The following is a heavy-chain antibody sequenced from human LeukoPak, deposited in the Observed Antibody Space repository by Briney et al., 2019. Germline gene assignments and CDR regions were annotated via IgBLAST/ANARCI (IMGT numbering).Heavy chain of an antibody. V-gene: IGHV3-53*01. CDR1: GFTFSDYY. CDR2: ISSGGNT. CDR3: ARNDRGAFDI. Sequence: PGGSLRLSCAASGFTFSDYYMSWIRQAPGKGLEWVSVISSGGNTYYTDSVKGRFTISRDNSKNTLYLQMSSLRVEDTAVYYWARNDRGAFDIWGQGTMVTVSS. J-gene: IGHJ3*02. D-gene: IGHD3-22*01.